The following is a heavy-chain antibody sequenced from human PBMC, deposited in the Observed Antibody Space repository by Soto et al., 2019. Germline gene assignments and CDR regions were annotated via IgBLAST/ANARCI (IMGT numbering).Heavy chain of an antibody. CDR2: ISAYNGNT. CDR3: ATVSQYYDFWSGFDV. D-gene: IGHD3-3*01. Sequence: ASVKVSCKASGYTFASYGISWVRQAPGQGLEWMGWISAYNGNTNYAQKLQGRVTMTKDTSTDTAYMELSSLRSEDTAVYYCATVSQYYDFWSGFDVWGKGTTVTVSS. V-gene: IGHV1-18*01. J-gene: IGHJ6*04. CDR1: GYTFASYG.